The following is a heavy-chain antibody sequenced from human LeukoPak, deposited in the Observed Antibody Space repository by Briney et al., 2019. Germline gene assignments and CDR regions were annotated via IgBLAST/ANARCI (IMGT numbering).Heavy chain of an antibody. CDR3: ARDRLYDSSGYYLDY. Sequence: VQPGGTLRLSCAASGFTFSSYGMSWVRQAPGKGLEWVSAISGSGGSTYYADSVKGRFTISRDNAKNSLYLQMNSLRAEDTALYYCARDRLYDSSGYYLDYWGQGTLVTVSS. J-gene: IGHJ4*02. CDR1: GFTFSSYG. CDR2: ISGSGGST. V-gene: IGHV3-23*01. D-gene: IGHD3-22*01.